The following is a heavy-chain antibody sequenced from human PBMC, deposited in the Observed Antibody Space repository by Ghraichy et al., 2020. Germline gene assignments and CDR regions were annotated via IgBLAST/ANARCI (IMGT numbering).Heavy chain of an antibody. J-gene: IGHJ4*02. V-gene: IGHV4-39*01. CDR2: IFYSGST. Sequence: SQTLSLTCTVSGASFSTGTYYWGWIRQPPGKGLEWIGNIFYSGSTYYNPSLRSRVTISVDTSKNQFFLKLSSVTAADTAVYYCTVGEVGASNWGQGTLVTVSS. CDR1: GASFSTGTYY. CDR3: TVGEVGASN. D-gene: IGHD1-26*01.